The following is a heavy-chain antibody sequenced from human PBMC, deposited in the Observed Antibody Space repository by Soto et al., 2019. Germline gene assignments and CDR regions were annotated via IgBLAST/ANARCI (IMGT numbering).Heavy chain of an antibody. Sequence: QVQLVQSGAEVKKPGSSVKVSCKASGGTFSSYTISWVRQAPGQGLEWMGRIIPILGIANYAPKFQGRVTITADKSTSTAYMELSSLRSEDTAVYYCATGPDDYVLQLDSWGQGTLVTVSS. J-gene: IGHJ4*02. V-gene: IGHV1-69*02. CDR2: IIPILGIA. D-gene: IGHD3-16*01. CDR3: ATGPDDYVLQLDS. CDR1: GGTFSSYT.